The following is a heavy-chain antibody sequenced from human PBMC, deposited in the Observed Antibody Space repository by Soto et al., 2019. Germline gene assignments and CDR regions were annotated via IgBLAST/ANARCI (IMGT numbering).Heavy chain of an antibody. Sequence: SETLSLTCTVSGVSISSGGYYWSWIRQPPGKGLEWIGSIYYSGTTYYNPSLKSRVTISVDRSKNQFSLKLSSVTAADTAVYYCARHFSVDYFDYWGQGALVTVSS. CDR3: ARHFSVDYFDY. V-gene: IGHV4-39*01. J-gene: IGHJ4*02. CDR2: IYYSGTT. CDR1: GVSISSGGYY.